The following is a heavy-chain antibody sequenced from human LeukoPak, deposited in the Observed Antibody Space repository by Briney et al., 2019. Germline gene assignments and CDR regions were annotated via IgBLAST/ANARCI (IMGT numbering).Heavy chain of an antibody. J-gene: IGHJ4*02. CDR1: GYTFTSYN. Sequence: ASVKVSCKASGYTFTSYNMHWVRQAPGQGLEWMGIINPSGDSTSYAQKFQGRVTMTRDTSTSTVYMELSSLRSEDTAVYYCASVLYCGADCYSGRYFFDYWGQGTLVTVSS. CDR3: ASVLYCGADCYSGRYFFDY. V-gene: IGHV1-46*01. CDR2: INPSGDST. D-gene: IGHD2-21*02.